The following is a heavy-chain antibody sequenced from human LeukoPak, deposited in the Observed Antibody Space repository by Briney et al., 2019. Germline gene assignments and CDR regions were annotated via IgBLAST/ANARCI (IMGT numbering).Heavy chain of an antibody. CDR3: ARRSPTIFGGPDY. CDR2: IYPGDSDT. V-gene: IGHV5-51*01. CDR1: GYSFTSYW. J-gene: IGHJ4*02. Sequence: GESLKISCKGSGYSFTSYWIGWVRQMPGKGLEWMGIIYPGDSDTRYSPSFQGQVTISADKSISTAYLQWSSLKASDTAIYYCARRSPTIFGGPDYWGQGTLVTVSS. D-gene: IGHD3-3*01.